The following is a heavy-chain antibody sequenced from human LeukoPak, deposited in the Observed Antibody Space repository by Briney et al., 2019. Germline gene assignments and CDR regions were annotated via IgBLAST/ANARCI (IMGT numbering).Heavy chain of an antibody. D-gene: IGHD2/OR15-2a*01. J-gene: IGHJ3*02. CDR2: ITAAGAGT. CDR3: AKLTRSLSNAFDI. Sequence: GGSLRLSCAASGFTVSSNYMSWVRQAPGKGLEWVSIITAAGAGTYYTDSVKGRFTISRDNSKNTLYLQMISLRAEDTAVYYCAKLTRSLSNAFDIWGQGTMVTVSS. CDR1: GFTVSSNY. V-gene: IGHV3-23*01.